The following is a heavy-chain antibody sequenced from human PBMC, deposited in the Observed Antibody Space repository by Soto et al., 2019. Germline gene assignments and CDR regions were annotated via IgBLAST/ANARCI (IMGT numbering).Heavy chain of an antibody. V-gene: IGHV1-18*01. CDR3: ARDILCGCGDCYEDTFDI. J-gene: IGHJ3*02. CDR1: GYTFTSYG. Sequence: QVQLVQSGVEVKKPGASVKVSCKASGYTFTSYGVSWVRQAPGQGLEWMGWISAYKGETNYAQKLRGRVTMTTDTFTNTVYMELRSLRSDDTAVYYLARDILCGCGDCYEDTFDIWGQGTMVTVSS. D-gene: IGHD2-21*02. CDR2: ISAYKGET.